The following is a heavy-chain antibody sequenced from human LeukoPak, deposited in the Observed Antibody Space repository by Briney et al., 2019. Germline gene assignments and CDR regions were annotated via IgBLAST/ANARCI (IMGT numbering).Heavy chain of an antibody. D-gene: IGHD6-19*01. CDR3: ARIAVSSGWGYFDY. Sequence: PSETLSLTCTVSGGSILNYYWTWIRQPPGKGLEWIGYIYSTGDTNYNPSLKSRVSISADTSKNQFSLKLSSVTAADTAVYYCARIAVSSGWGYFDYWGQGTLVTASS. J-gene: IGHJ4*02. CDR1: GGSILNYY. CDR2: IYSTGDT. V-gene: IGHV4-59*01.